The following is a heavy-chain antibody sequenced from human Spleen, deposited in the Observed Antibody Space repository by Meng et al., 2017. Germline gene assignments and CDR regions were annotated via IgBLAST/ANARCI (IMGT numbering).Heavy chain of an antibody. CDR3: ARDSGFSASSYNY. CDR2: IYYSGST. CDR1: GASVTSGSYY. D-gene: IGHD1-26*01. J-gene: IGHJ4*02. Sequence: GSLRLSCTVSGASVTSGSYYWSWIRQPPGKGLEWIGYIYYSGSTFYEPSLRSRVTMSRDTSKNQFSLKLNSVTAADTAMYYCARDSGFSASSYNYCGQGILVTVSS. V-gene: IGHV4-61*01.